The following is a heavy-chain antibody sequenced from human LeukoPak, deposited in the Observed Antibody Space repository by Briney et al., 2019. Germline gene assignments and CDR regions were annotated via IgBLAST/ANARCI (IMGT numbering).Heavy chain of an antibody. J-gene: IGHJ4*02. D-gene: IGHD4-17*01. CDR2: ISAYNGNT. Sequence: GASVKVSCKASGYTFTSYGISWVRQAPGQGLEWMGWISAYNGNTNYAQKLQGRVTMTTDASTSTACMELRSLRSDDTAVYYCARINYGDLSFDYWGQGTLVTVSS. CDR3: ARINYGDLSFDY. V-gene: IGHV1-18*01. CDR1: GYTFTSYG.